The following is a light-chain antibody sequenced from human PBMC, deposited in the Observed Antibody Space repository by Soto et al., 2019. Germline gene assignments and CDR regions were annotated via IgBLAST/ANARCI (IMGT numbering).Light chain of an antibody. Sequence: DLQMTQSPSSVSASVGDTVTITCRASHYIDRWLAWYQQKPGKAPKLLIYDASRLRSGVPSTFSGSGSGTDFTLTITDLQPEDFATYYCQQAYSLPITFGQGTRLEIK. CDR3: QQAYSLPIT. V-gene: IGKV1-12*01. J-gene: IGKJ5*01. CDR2: DAS. CDR1: HYIDRW.